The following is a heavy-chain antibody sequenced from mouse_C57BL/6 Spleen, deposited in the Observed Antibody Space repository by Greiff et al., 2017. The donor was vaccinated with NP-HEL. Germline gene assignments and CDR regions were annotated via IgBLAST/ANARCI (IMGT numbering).Heavy chain of an antibody. V-gene: IGHV5-9-1*02. CDR1: GFTFSSYA. Sequence: EVMLVESGEGLVKPGGSLKLSCAASGFTFSSYAMSWVRQTPEKRLEWVAYISSGGDYIYYADTVKGRFTISRDNARNTLYLQMSSLKSEDTAMYYCTRDLLVAQGSLYYAMDYWGQGTSVTVSS. D-gene: IGHD1-1*01. CDR2: ISSGGDYI. J-gene: IGHJ4*01. CDR3: TRDLLVAQGSLYYAMDY.